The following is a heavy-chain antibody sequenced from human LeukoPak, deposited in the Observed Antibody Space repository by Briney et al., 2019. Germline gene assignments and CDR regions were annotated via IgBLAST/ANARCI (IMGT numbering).Heavy chain of an antibody. CDR1: GYTFTSYG. V-gene: IGHV1-18*01. Sequence: ASVKVSCKASGYTFTSYGISWVRHAPGQGLEWMGWLSAYNGNTNYAQKLQGRVTMTTDTSTSTAYMELRSLRSDDTAVYYCASTTYCGGDCSPIQNWFDPWGQGTLVTVSS. CDR3: ASTTYCGGDCSPIQNWFDP. CDR2: LSAYNGNT. J-gene: IGHJ5*02. D-gene: IGHD2-21*02.